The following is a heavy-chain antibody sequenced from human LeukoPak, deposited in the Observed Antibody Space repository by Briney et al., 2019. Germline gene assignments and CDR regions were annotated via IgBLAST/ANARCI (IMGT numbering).Heavy chain of an antibody. V-gene: IGHV1-2*02. CDR3: ARYYIEGRCFDY. Sequence: ASVKVSCKASGYTFTGYYIHWVRQAPGQGLEWMGWINPNSGGTNYAQEFQGRVTMTRDTSIRTAYMELSRLRSDDTAMYYCARYYIEGRCFDYWGQGTLVTVSS. J-gene: IGHJ4*02. CDR2: INPNSGGT. CDR1: GYTFTGYY. D-gene: IGHD3-10*01.